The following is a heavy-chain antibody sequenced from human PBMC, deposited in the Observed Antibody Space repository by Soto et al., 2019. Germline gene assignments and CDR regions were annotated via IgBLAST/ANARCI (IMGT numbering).Heavy chain of an antibody. D-gene: IGHD3-10*01. CDR3: ARERPIYGSGSLQRMYSFDS. V-gene: IGHV4-34*01. J-gene: IGHJ4*02. CDR2: INHSGST. CDR1: GGSFSGYY. Sequence: QVQLQQWGAGLLKPSETLSLTCAVYGGSFSGYYWSWIRQPPGKGLEWIGEINHSGSTNYNPSLKRRVTLAVDTSKHHSSLKLSSGTAADMAVYYCARERPIYGSGSLQRMYSFDSLGQGTLVTVSS.